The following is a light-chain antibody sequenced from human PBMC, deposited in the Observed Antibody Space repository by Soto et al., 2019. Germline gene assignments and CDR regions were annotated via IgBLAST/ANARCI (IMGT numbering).Light chain of an antibody. CDR3: QSYDDSLGGHVI. CDR2: ANT. V-gene: IGLV1-40*01. Sequence: QSVLTQPPSVSGAPGQRVTISCTGSSSYIGAGYDVHWYQQLPGTAPKLLIYANTNRPSGVPDRFSGSKSGTSASLAITGLQAEDEADYYCQSYDDSLGGHVIFGGGTMVTVL. J-gene: IGLJ2*01. CDR1: SSYIGAGYD.